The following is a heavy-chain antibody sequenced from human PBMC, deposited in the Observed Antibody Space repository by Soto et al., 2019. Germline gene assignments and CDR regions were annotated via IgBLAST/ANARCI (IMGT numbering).Heavy chain of an antibody. D-gene: IGHD3-10*01. CDR1: GFTFSSYS. Sequence: PGGSLRLSCAASGFTFSSYSMNWVRQAPGKGLEWVSYISSSSSTIYYADSVKGRFTISRDNAKNSLYLQMNSLRAEDTAVYYCARDPLFGWFGELPASRYYYYYYGMDVWGQGTTVTVSS. V-gene: IGHV3-48*01. CDR2: ISSSSSTI. CDR3: ARDPLFGWFGELPASRYYYYYYGMDV. J-gene: IGHJ6*02.